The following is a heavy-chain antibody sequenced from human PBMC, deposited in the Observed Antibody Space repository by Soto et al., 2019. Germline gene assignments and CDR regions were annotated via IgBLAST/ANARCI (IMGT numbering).Heavy chain of an antibody. CDR1: GYIFTNYG. Sequence: QVQLVQSGAEVRKPGASVNVSCKTSGYIFTNYGVAWVRQAPGQGLELVAWISGYNGYPKHTQKFQGRVTVITDTTTRTGYMELRNLRSDDTAVYYCARASAGALYDFWGQGTRVTVSS. CDR3: ARASAGALYDF. CDR2: ISGYNGYP. V-gene: IGHV1-18*01. D-gene: IGHD6-13*01. J-gene: IGHJ4*02.